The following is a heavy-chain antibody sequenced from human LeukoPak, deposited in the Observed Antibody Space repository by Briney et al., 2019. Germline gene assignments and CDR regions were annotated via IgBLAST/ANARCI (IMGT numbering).Heavy chain of an antibody. Sequence: SETLSLTCTVSGGSISSCYWSWIRQPAGKGLEWIGSIYYSGSTYYNPSLKSRVTISVDTSKNQFSLKLSSVTAADTAVYYCARQPGDYEGDYWGQGTLVTVSS. V-gene: IGHV4-59*05. CDR2: IYYSGST. CDR1: GGSISSCY. J-gene: IGHJ4*02. CDR3: ARQPGDYEGDY. D-gene: IGHD4-17*01.